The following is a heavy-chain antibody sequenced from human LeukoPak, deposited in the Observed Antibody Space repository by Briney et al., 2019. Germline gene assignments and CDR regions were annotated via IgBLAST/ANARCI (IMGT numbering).Heavy chain of an antibody. CDR1: GYTFTSYG. D-gene: IGHD1-26*01. CDR2: INPSGGST. J-gene: IGHJ4*02. CDR3: ARDLGSYGY. Sequence: ASVKVSCKASGYTFTSYGISWVRQAPGQGLEWMGIINPSGGSTSYAQKFQGRVTMTRDMSTSTVYMELSSLRSEDTAVYYCARDLGSYGYWGQGTLVTVSS. V-gene: IGHV1-46*01.